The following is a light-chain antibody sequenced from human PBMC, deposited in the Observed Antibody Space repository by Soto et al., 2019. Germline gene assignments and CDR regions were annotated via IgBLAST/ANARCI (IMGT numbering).Light chain of an antibody. Sequence: DLVMTQSPLSLPVTPGEPASMSCRSSQSLLYSNGNNYLDWYLQKPGQSPQLLIYLGSNRASGVPDRFSGSGSGTDFTLKISRVEAEDVGVYYCMQGLLTPSTFGQGTKLEIK. J-gene: IGKJ2*02. CDR1: QSLLYSNGNNY. CDR3: MQGLLTPST. V-gene: IGKV2-28*01. CDR2: LGS.